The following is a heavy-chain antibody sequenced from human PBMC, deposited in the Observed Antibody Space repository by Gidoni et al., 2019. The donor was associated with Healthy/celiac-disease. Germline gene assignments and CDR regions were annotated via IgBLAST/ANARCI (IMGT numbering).Heavy chain of an antibody. Sequence: HVQLVQSGAEVKKPGSSVKVSCQASGGTFSSYAISWVRQAPVQGLEWMGRIITILGIANYAKKFQGRVTITADKSTSTAYMELSSLRSEETAVYYCARAGATYGDYGGGYWGQGTLVTVSS. J-gene: IGHJ4*02. CDR2: IITILGIA. CDR1: GGTFSSYA. V-gene: IGHV1-69*04. D-gene: IGHD4-17*01. CDR3: ARAGATYGDYGGGY.